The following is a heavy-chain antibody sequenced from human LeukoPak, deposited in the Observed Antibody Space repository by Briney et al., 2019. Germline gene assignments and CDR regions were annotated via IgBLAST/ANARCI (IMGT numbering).Heavy chain of an antibody. Sequence: GGSLILSCAASGFTFSSHGMHWVRQAPGKGLEWVAVISYDGSNKYYADSVKGRFTISRDNSKNTLYLRMNSLRAEDTAVYYCARDGIQLWFYYYYMDVWGKGTTVTVSS. CDR1: GFTFSSHG. J-gene: IGHJ6*03. V-gene: IGHV3-30*19. D-gene: IGHD5-18*01. CDR2: ISYDGSNK. CDR3: ARDGIQLWFYYYYMDV.